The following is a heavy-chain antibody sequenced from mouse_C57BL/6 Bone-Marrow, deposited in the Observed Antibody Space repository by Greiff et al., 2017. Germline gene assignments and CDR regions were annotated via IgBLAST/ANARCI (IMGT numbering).Heavy chain of an antibody. Sequence: QVQLQQPGAELVKPGASVKLSCKASGYTFTSYWMHWVKQRPGQGLEWIGMIHPNSGSTNYNEKFKSKATLTVDKSSSTAYMQLSSLTSEDSAVYYCAGGLRDYYAMDYWGQGTSVTVSS. CDR1: GYTFTSYW. CDR3: AGGLRDYYAMDY. CDR2: IHPNSGST. D-gene: IGHD2-4*01. V-gene: IGHV1-64*01. J-gene: IGHJ4*01.